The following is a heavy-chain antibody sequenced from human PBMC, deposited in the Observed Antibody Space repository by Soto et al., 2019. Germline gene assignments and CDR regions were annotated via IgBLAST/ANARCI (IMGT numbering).Heavy chain of an antibody. J-gene: IGHJ3*02. CDR3: VRCWGNSCPKGALDI. CDR1: GYTFTSYA. Sequence: QVQLVQSGAEVKKPGASVKVSCKASGYTFTSYAMHWVRQAPGQRLEWMGWINAGNGNTKYSQKFQGRVTITRDTSASTVYMELSSLRSEDTAVYYCVRCWGNSCPKGALDIWGQGTMVTVSS. CDR2: INAGNGNT. D-gene: IGHD2-2*01. V-gene: IGHV1-3*01.